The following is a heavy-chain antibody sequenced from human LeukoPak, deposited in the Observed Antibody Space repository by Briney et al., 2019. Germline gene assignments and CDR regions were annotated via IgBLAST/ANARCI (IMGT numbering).Heavy chain of an antibody. CDR2: ISAGGDST. CDR1: GFTFSSYA. V-gene: IGHV3-23*01. CDR3: AKDRGTQAPVAFDI. J-gene: IGHJ3*02. D-gene: IGHD1-1*01. Sequence: SGGSLRLSCAASGFTFSSYAMTWVRQAPGKGLEWVSGISAGGDSTNYADSVKGRFTISRDNSKDTLYLQMNSLRVEDTAVYYCAKDRGTQAPVAFDIWGQGTMPTVSS.